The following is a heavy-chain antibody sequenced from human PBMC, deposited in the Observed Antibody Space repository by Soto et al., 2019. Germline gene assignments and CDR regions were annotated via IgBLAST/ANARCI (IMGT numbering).Heavy chain of an antibody. CDR3: ARDRSEFARWFDR. CDR1: GFTFRNHG. J-gene: IGHJ5*02. CDR2: IWYDESHE. D-gene: IGHD2-21*01. Sequence: QVQLVESGGGLVQPERSLRLSCAASGFTFRNHGMHWVRQAPGKGLEWVAVIWYDESHEFYADSVKGRFSISRDNAKNTLYLQMNSLRAADTAMYYCARDRSEFARWFDRWGQGTLVTVSS. V-gene: IGHV3-33*01.